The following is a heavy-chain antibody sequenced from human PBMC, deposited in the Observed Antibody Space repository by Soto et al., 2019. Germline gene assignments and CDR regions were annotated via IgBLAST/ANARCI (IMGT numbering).Heavy chain of an antibody. CDR1: GYTFTGYY. CDR3: ARSYYDSSGFSNDAFDI. D-gene: IGHD3-22*01. V-gene: IGHV1-2*04. Sequence: QVQLVQSGAEVKKPGASVKVSCKASGYTFTGYYMHWVRQAPGQGLEWMGWINPNSGGTNYAQKFQGWVTMTRDTSISTAYMELSRPRSDDTAVYYCARSYYDSSGFSNDAFDIWGQGTMVTVSS. J-gene: IGHJ3*02. CDR2: INPNSGGT.